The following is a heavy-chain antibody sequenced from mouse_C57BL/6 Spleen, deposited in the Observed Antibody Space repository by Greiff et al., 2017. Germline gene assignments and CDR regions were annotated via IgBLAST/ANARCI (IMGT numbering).Heavy chain of an antibody. Sequence: QVQLKESGPGLVQPSQSLSITCTVSGFSLTSYGVHWVRQSPGKGLEWLGVIWSGGSTDYNAAFISRLSISKDNSKSQVFFKMNSLQADDTAIYYCARRGGNYLAWFAYWGQGTLVTVSA. CDR3: ARRGGNYLAWFAY. CDR2: IWSGGST. D-gene: IGHD2-1*01. CDR1: GFSLTSYG. V-gene: IGHV2-2*01. J-gene: IGHJ3*01.